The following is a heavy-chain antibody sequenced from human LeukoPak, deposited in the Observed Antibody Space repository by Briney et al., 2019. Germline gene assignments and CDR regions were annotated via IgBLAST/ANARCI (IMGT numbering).Heavy chain of an antibody. CDR2: IYPSDSHT. V-gene: IGHV5-51*01. CDR3: ARVVGAAPFDY. Sequence: GESLKISCQGSGYSFSSYWIAWVRQMPGKGLERMGVIYPSDSHTTYSPSFQGQVTISADKSINTAYLQWNSLQASDTAIYYCARVVGAAPFDYWGQGTLVTVSS. D-gene: IGHD2-2*01. J-gene: IGHJ4*02. CDR1: GYSFSSYW.